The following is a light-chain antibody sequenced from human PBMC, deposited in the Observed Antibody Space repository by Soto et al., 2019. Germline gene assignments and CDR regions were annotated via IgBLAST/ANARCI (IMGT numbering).Light chain of an antibody. V-gene: IGLV2-14*01. CDR3: SSYTSSSTLV. Sequence: QSVLTQPASASGSPGQSITISCTGSSSDVGGYNYVSWYQQHPGKAPKLMIYEVSNRPSGISNRFSGSKSGNTASRTLSGLQAEDEADYYCSSYTSSSTLVFGGGTKLTVL. J-gene: IGLJ2*01. CDR2: EVS. CDR1: SSDVGGYNY.